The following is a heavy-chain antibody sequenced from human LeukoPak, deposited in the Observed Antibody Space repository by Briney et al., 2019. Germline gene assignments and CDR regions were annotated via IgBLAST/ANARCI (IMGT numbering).Heavy chain of an antibody. CDR2: ISVNNGDT. Sequence: GASVKVSCKASGGTFSSYAISWVRQAPGQGLERLGWISVNNGDTKSAQKVKGRLTMTTDTSTSTVFMDLRGLRSDDTAVYYCARTPNILYSMSSLDFWGQGTLVTVSS. CDR3: ARTPNILYSMSSLDF. CDR1: GGTFSSYA. D-gene: IGHD5-12*01. J-gene: IGHJ4*02. V-gene: IGHV1-18*01.